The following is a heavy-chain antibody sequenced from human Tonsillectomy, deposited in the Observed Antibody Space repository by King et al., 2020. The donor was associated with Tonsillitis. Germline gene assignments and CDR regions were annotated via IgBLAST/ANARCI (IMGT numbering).Heavy chain of an antibody. Sequence: QVQLVESGGGLVKPGGSLRLSCVASGFTFSDYYMSWIRQAPGKGLEWVSYISSSGTFIYYADSVKGRFTISRDNAKNSLYLQMKSLRDEDTAVYFCARDPDDCSGGSCYFDYWGQGTLVTVSS. V-gene: IGHV3-11*01. CDR2: ISSSGTFI. CDR1: GFTFSDYY. CDR3: ARDPDDCSGGSCYFDY. D-gene: IGHD2-15*01. J-gene: IGHJ4*02.